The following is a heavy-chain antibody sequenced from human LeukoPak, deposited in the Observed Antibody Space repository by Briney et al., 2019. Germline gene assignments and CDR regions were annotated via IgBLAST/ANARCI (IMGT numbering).Heavy chain of an antibody. Sequence: PGGSLRLSCAASGFTFDDYAMHWVRQAPGKGLEWVSLISWDGGSTYYADSVKGRFTISRDNSKNSLYLQMNSLRAEDTALYYCAKDIDPLTGDMSIDYWGQGTLVTVSS. CDR3: AKDIDPLTGDMSIDY. D-gene: IGHD7-27*01. CDR1: GFTFDDYA. V-gene: IGHV3-43D*03. J-gene: IGHJ4*02. CDR2: ISWDGGST.